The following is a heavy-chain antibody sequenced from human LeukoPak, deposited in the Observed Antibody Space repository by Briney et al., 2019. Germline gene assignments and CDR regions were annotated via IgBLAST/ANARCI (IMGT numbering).Heavy chain of an antibody. Sequence: ASVKVSCEASGYTFTGYYMHWVRQAPGQGLEWMGWINPNSGGTNYAQKFQGRVTMTRDTSISTAYMELSRLRSDDTAVYYCARDGEDIVVVPAGWFDPWGQGTLVTVSS. CDR2: INPNSGGT. CDR3: ARDGEDIVVVPAGWFDP. V-gene: IGHV1-2*02. J-gene: IGHJ5*02. CDR1: GYTFTGYY. D-gene: IGHD2-2*01.